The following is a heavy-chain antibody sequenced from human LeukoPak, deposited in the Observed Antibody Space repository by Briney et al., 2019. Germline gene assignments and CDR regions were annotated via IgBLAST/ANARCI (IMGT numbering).Heavy chain of an antibody. CDR1: GFTFSDNY. D-gene: IGHD3-22*01. J-gene: IGHJ4*02. CDR3: ARGGYYDSSGYFEY. CDR2: ISSSGSI. Sequence: GGSLRLSCAASGFTFSDNYMSWIRQAPGKGLEWVSYISSSGSIYYADSVKGRFTISRDNAKNSLYLQMNSLRAEDTAVYYCARGGYYDSSGYFEYWGQGTLVTVSS. V-gene: IGHV3-11*01.